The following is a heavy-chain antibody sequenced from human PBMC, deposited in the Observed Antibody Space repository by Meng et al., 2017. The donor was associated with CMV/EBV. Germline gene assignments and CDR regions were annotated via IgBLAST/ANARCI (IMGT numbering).Heavy chain of an antibody. D-gene: IGHD5-12*01. CDR3: ARAYSGYGELDY. J-gene: IGHJ4*02. Sequence: SETLSLTCTVSGGSISSYYWSWIRQPPGKGLEWIGYIYYSGSTNYNPSLKSRVTISVDTSRNQFSLKLSSVTAADTAVYYCARAYSGYGELDYWGRGTLVTVSS. V-gene: IGHV4-59*01. CDR1: GGSISSYY. CDR2: IYYSGST.